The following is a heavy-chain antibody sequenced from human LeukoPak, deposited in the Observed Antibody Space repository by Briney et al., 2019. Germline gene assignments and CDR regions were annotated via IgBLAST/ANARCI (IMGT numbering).Heavy chain of an antibody. V-gene: IGHV1-8*01. Sequence: ASVKVSCKASGYTVTSYDINWVRQATGQGLEWMGWMNPNGGNTGYAQKFQGRVTMTRNTSISTAYMELSSLRSEDTAVYYCARAMVRGVIIPGYWGQGTLVTVSS. CDR2: MNPNGGNT. CDR3: ARAMVRGVIIPGY. D-gene: IGHD3-10*01. CDR1: GYTVTSYD. J-gene: IGHJ4*02.